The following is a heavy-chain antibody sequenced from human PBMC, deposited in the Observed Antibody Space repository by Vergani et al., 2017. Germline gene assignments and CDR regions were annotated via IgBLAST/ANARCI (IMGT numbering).Heavy chain of an antibody. J-gene: IGHJ6*03. Sequence: QVQLAASGGGRVQPGRSLRLSCAASGFSFSSHAIHWVRQAPGKGLEWVAVISNDGSKKYYAESVKGRFTISRDNSKNTLVLQMNSLRTQDTAVYYCAKAVSVTSGSLQYNFYMDVWGKGTTVTVS. CDR2: ISNDGSKK. CDR1: GFSFSSHA. V-gene: IGHV3-30*18. D-gene: IGHD3-10*01. CDR3: AKAVSVTSGSLQYNFYMDV.